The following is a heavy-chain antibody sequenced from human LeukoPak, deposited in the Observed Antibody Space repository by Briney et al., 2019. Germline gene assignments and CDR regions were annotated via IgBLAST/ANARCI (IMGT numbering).Heavy chain of an antibody. Sequence: GGSLRLSCAASGITVTSNHMSWVRQAPGKELEWVSVIYSGGSTYYADSVKGRFTISRDNSKNTLYLQMDSLRTEDTAVYFCAKLYNYGYINWGQGTLVTVSS. J-gene: IGHJ4*02. CDR3: AKLYNYGYIN. CDR1: GITVTSNH. CDR2: IYSGGST. D-gene: IGHD5-18*01. V-gene: IGHV3-66*01.